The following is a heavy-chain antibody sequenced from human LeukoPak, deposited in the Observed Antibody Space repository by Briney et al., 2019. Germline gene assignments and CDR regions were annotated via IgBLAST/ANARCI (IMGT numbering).Heavy chain of an antibody. CDR3: ARDGGYSYGFDY. CDR1: GGSISSSSYY. J-gene: IGHJ4*02. CDR2: IYYSGST. Sequence: PSETLSLTCTVSGGSISSSSYYWGWIRQPPGKGLEWIGSIYYSGSTYYNPSLKSRVTISVDTSKNQFSLKLSSVTAADTAVYYCARDGGYSYGFDYWGQGTLVTVSS. D-gene: IGHD5-18*01. V-gene: IGHV4-39*07.